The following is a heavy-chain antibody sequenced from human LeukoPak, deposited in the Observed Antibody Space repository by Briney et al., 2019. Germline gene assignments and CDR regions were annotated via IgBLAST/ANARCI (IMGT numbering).Heavy chain of an antibody. CDR3: ARRDYRAWIDP. J-gene: IGHJ5*02. D-gene: IGHD2-21*01. CDR2: VYYTGSI. Sequence: PSETLSLTCSVSGGSISASSHYWAWVRQPQGKGLEWIGSVYYTGSIRYNTSLKSRATISVDMSKNDLFLTLNSVTAADTAFYYCARRDYRAWIDPWGQGILVTVSP. CDR1: GGSISASSHY. V-gene: IGHV4-39*01.